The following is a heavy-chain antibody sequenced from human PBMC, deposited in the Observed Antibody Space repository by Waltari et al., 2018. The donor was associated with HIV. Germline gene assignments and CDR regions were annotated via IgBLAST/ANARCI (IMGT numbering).Heavy chain of an antibody. Sequence: EVQVVESGGGLVQPGGSLRLSCAASGFTVSANYMSWVRQDPGKGRGWVSVICGGGVTFYGGAVKGRFTISRDNSKNTLYLQMNSRRPEDTAVYFCARARRGNSKGGGYYYIMDVWGQGTTVTVSS. J-gene: IGHJ6*02. CDR2: ICGGGVT. CDR3: ARARRGNSKGGGYYYIMDV. V-gene: IGHV3-66*02. CDR1: GFTVSANY. D-gene: IGHD4-4*01.